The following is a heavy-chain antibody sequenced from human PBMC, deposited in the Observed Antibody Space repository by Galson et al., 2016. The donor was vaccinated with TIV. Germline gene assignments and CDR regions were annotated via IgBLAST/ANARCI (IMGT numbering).Heavy chain of an antibody. D-gene: IGHD1-1*01. CDR1: GGTFTNYA. V-gene: IGHV1-69*04. CDR3: ATNIDDNGWNNGFDP. J-gene: IGHJ5*02. Sequence: SVKVSCKASGGTFTNYAFSWVRQAPGQGLEWMGRITPILGMTNYAQKFQGGVTISADTSTSTAYMVVSSLRSEDTAMYYCATNIDDNGWNNGFDPWGQGTMVTVSS. CDR2: ITPILGMT.